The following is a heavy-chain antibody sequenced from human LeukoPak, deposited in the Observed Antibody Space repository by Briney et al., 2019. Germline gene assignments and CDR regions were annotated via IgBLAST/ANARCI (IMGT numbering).Heavy chain of an antibody. Sequence: GESLRISCKGSGYSFTSYWISWVRQMPGKGLEWMGRIDPSDSYTNYSPSFQGHVTISADKSISTAYLQWSSLKASDTAMYYCARHSGGLGYDSSGYYSYWGQGALVTVSS. CDR2: IDPSDSYT. V-gene: IGHV5-10-1*01. CDR3: ARHSGGLGYDSSGYYSY. D-gene: IGHD3-22*01. J-gene: IGHJ4*02. CDR1: GYSFTSYW.